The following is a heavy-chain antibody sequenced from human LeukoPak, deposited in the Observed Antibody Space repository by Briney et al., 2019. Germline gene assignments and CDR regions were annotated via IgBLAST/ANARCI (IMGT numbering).Heavy chain of an antibody. V-gene: IGHV1-24*01. Sequence: ASVKVSCKVSGYTLTELSMHWVRQAPGKGLEWMGGFDPEDGETIYAQKFQGRVTMTGDTSTDTAYMELSSLRSEDTAVYYCATEPKHSSSWSNWFDPWGQGTLVTVSS. D-gene: IGHD6-13*01. CDR2: FDPEDGET. J-gene: IGHJ5*02. CDR3: ATEPKHSSSWSNWFDP. CDR1: GYTLTELS.